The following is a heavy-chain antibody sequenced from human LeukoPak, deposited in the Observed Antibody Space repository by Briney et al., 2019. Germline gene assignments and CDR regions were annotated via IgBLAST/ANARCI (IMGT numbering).Heavy chain of an antibody. CDR1: GFTFSDYY. Sequence: GGSLRLSCAASGFTFSDYYMSWIRQAPGKGLEWVSYISSSGSTIYYADSVKGRFTISRDNAKNSLYLQMNSLRAEDTAVYYCARGIFTYYYGSGSYYIDPNPFDYWGQGTLVTVSS. CDR2: ISSSGSTI. V-gene: IGHV3-11*01. J-gene: IGHJ4*02. CDR3: ARGIFTYYYGSGSYYIDPNPFDY. D-gene: IGHD3-10*01.